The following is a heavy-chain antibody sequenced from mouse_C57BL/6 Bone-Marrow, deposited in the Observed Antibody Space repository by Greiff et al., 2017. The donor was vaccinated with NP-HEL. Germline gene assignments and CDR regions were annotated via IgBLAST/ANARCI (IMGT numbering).Heavy chain of an antibody. CDR1: GYTFTSYW. V-gene: IGHV1-61*01. J-gene: IGHJ2*01. CDR2: IYPSDSET. CDR3: ARFTTVVATDFDY. Sequence: VQLQQPGAELVRPGSSVKLSCKASGYTFTSYWLDWVTPRPGQGLEWIGNIYPSDSETHYNQKFKDKATLTVDKSSSTAYMQLSSLTSEDSAVYYCARFTTVVATDFDYWGQGTTLTVSS. D-gene: IGHD1-1*01.